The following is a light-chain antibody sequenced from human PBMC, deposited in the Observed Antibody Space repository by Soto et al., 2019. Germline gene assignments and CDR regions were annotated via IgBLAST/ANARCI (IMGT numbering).Light chain of an antibody. Sequence: DIQMTPSPSTLSASVVYTFTITCLASQSISSWLAWYQQKPGKAPKVLIYRASKLESGVPSRFSGSGSGTEFTLTISSLQPEDFATYYCQQYNFYSWTFGQGTKVDIK. CDR2: RAS. CDR1: QSISSW. CDR3: QQYNFYSWT. V-gene: IGKV1-5*03. J-gene: IGKJ1*01.